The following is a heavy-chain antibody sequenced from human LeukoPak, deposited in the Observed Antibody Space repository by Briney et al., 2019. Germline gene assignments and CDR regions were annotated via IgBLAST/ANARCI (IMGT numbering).Heavy chain of an antibody. CDR1: GYSFTSHY. CDR3: ARDIAWWFDP. V-gene: IGHV1-46*01. D-gene: IGHD3-16*02. Sequence: ASVKVSCKASGYSFTSHYMHWVRQAPGQGLEWMGLINPSGSSTLYAQKFQGRVTMTRDMSTTTDYMELSSLRSEDTAVYYRARDIAWWFDPWGQGTLVTVSS. CDR2: INPSGSST. J-gene: IGHJ5*02.